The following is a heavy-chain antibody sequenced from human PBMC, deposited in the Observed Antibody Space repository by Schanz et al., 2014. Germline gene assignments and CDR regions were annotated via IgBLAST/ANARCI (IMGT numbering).Heavy chain of an antibody. CDR1: GGTFSSDT. V-gene: IGHV1-69*02. Sequence: QVHLGQSGAGVKKPGPSVKVSCKASGGTFSSDTFSWARQAPGQGLEWMGRIVPIAGITNYQRRFQGRVTITTDKSTDTSYMELGSLRSEDTAVYYCARGRGFYDYWGQGTLVTVSS. D-gene: IGHD3-10*01. CDR2: IVPIAGIT. CDR3: ARGRGFYDY. J-gene: IGHJ4*02.